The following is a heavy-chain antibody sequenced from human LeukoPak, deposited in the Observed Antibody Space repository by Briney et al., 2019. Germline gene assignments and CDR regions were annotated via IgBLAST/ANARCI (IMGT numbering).Heavy chain of an antibody. CDR3: ARDGDSSSWRLYYYYYMDV. Sequence: SETLSLTCAVSGGSISSSNWWSWVRQAPGKGLEWIGEIWHSGNTNYNPSLKSRVTMSVDTSKNQFSLKLSSVTAADTAVYYCARDGDSSSWRLYYYYYMDVWGKGTTVTVSS. CDR2: IWHSGNT. D-gene: IGHD6-13*01. V-gene: IGHV4-4*02. J-gene: IGHJ6*03. CDR1: GGSISSSNW.